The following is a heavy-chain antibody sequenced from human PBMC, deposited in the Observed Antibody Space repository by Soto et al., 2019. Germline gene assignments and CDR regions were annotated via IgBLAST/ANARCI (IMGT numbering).Heavy chain of an antibody. CDR2: ISSSSSYI. CDR1: GFTFSSYS. V-gene: IGHV3-21*01. CDR3: ARDQGGERGIEEVPFDY. J-gene: IGHJ4*02. Sequence: GGSLRLSCAASGFTFSSYSMNWVRQAPGKGLEWVSSISSSSSYIYYADSVKGRFTISRDNAKNSLYLQMNSLRAEDAAVYYCARDQGGERGIEEVPFDYWGQGTLVTVSS. D-gene: IGHD7-27*01.